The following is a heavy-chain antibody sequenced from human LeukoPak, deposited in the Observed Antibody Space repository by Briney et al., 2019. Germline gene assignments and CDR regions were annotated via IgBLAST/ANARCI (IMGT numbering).Heavy chain of an antibody. V-gene: IGHV4-31*03. D-gene: IGHD3-16*01. CDR1: GGSISSGGYS. CDR2: IYYSGST. CDR3: ARDPLGERWYDP. Sequence: SQTLSLTCTVSGGSISSGGYSWSWIRQHPGKGLEWIGYIYYSGSTYYNPSLKSRVTISVDTSKNQFSLKVNSVTAADTAVYYCARDPLGERWYDPWGQGTLVTVSS. J-gene: IGHJ5*02.